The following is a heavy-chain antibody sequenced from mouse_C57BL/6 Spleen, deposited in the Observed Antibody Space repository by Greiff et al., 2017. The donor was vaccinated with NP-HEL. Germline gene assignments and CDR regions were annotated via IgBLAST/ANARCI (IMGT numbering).Heavy chain of an antibody. J-gene: IGHJ3*01. Sequence: VQLQQSGAELVIPGASVKLSCKASGYTFTSYWMHWVKQRPGQGLEWIGEIDPSDSYTNYNQKFKGKSTLTVDKSSSTAYMQLSSLTSEDSAVYYCARSNGSSWTWFAYWGQGTLVTVSA. CDR2: IDPSDSYT. CDR3: ARSNGSSWTWFAY. CDR1: GYTFTSYW. V-gene: IGHV1-69*01. D-gene: IGHD1-1*01.